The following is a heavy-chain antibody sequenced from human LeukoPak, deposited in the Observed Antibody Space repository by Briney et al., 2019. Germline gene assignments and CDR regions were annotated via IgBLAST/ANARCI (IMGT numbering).Heavy chain of an antibody. Sequence: SQTLSLTCTVSGGSISSGDYYWSWLRQPPGKGLEWIGYIYYSGSTYYNPSLKRRVTISVDTSKNQFSLKLSSVTAADTAVYYCATPREALEYEGAFDIWGQGTMVTVSS. CDR2: IYYSGST. V-gene: IGHV4-30-4*08. J-gene: IGHJ3*02. D-gene: IGHD2/OR15-2a*01. CDR3: ATPREALEYEGAFDI. CDR1: GGSISSGDYY.